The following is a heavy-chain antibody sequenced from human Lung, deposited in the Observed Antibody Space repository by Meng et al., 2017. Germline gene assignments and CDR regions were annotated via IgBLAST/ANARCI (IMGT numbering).Heavy chain of an antibody. CDR3: ARGPTTMAHDFDY. CDR2: INHSGST. V-gene: IGHV4-34*01. Sequence: QVQLQEWGAGLLKPSETLSLPCVVSGGSFSDYYWSWIRQPPGKGLEWIGEINHSGSTNYNLSLESRATISVDTSQNNLSLKLSSVTAADSAVYYCARGPTTMAHDFDYWGQGTLVTVSS. J-gene: IGHJ4*02. D-gene: IGHD4-11*01. CDR1: GGSFSDYY.